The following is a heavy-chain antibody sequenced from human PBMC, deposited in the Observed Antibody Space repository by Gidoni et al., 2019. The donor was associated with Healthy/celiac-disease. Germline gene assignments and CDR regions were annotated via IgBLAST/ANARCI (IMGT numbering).Heavy chain of an antibody. V-gene: IGHV4-34*01. Sequence: QVQLQQWGAGLLKPSETLSLTCAVYGGSFSGYYWSWIRQPPGKGLEWIGEINHSGSTNYNPSLKSRVTISVDTSKNQFSLKLSSVTAADTAVYYCARFPVVVTAIRSYYFDYWGQGTLVTVSS. J-gene: IGHJ4*02. CDR2: INHSGST. CDR3: ARFPVVVTAIRSYYFDY. D-gene: IGHD2-21*02. CDR1: GGSFSGYY.